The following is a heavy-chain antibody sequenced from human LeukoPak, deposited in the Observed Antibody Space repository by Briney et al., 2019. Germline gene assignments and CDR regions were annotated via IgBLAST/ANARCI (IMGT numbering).Heavy chain of an antibody. CDR1: NFAFSTYA. CDR2: ITSSSSYM. D-gene: IGHD3-10*01. CDR3: ARSDSYGSGSYYKYYFDY. Sequence: GGSLRLSCAASNFAFSTYAMSWVRQAPGKGLEWVSSITSSSSYMNYADSVKGRFTISRDNAKNSLYLQMNSLRAEDTAVYYCARSDSYGSGSYYKYYFDYWGQGTLVTVSS. V-gene: IGHV3-21*01. J-gene: IGHJ4*02.